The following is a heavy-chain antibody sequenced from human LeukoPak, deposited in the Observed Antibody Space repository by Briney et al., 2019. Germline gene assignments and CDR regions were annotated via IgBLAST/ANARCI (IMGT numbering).Heavy chain of an antibody. Sequence: PSETLSLTCTVSGGSISSSSYYWGWIRQPPGKGLEWIGSIYYSGSTYYNPSLKSRVTISLDTSMNQFSLKLSSVTAADTAVYYCARDDYASGTYYNPWRSWGQGTLVTVSS. J-gene: IGHJ5*02. CDR1: GGSISSSSYY. D-gene: IGHD3-10*01. CDR3: ARDDYASGTYYNPWRS. V-gene: IGHV4-39*07. CDR2: IYYSGST.